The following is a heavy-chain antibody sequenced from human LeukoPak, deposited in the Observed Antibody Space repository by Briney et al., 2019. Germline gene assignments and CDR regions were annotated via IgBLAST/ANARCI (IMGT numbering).Heavy chain of an antibody. D-gene: IGHD3-22*01. V-gene: IGHV3-30*04. CDR1: GFTFSSYA. Sequence: GWSLTLSCAASGFTFSSYAMHWVRQAPGTGLEGVAVISDDGRNKYYADSVKGRFTISRDNSKNTLYLQLNSLSVEHTALCYWARWVTHYERSGYYWGQGTLVNVSS. CDR2: ISDDGRNK. J-gene: IGHJ4*02. CDR3: ARWVTHYERSGYY.